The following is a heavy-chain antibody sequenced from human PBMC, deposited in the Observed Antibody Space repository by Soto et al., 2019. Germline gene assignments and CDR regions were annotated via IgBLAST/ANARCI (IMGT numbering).Heavy chain of an antibody. CDR2: IYYIGST. CDR3: ARGVEMATIGYYYGMDV. Sequence: SETLSLTCTVSVGSFSSGSYYWSWIRQPPGKGLEWIGYIYYIGSTNYNPSLKSRVTISVDTSKNQFSLKLSSVTAADTAVYYCARGVEMATIGYYYGMDVWGQGTTVTVSS. J-gene: IGHJ6*02. CDR1: VGSFSSGSYY. D-gene: IGHD5-12*01. V-gene: IGHV4-61*01.